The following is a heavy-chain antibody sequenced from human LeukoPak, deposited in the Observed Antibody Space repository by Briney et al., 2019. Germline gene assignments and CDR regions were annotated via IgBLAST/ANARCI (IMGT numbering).Heavy chain of an antibody. Sequence: ASVTVSCKASGYTFTIYGISWVRQAPGQGLEWMGWISAYNGNTNYAQKLQGRATMTTDTSTSTAYMELRSLRSDDTAVYYCARAVAGINPPFDYWGQGTLVTVSS. J-gene: IGHJ4*02. V-gene: IGHV1-18*01. CDR3: ARAVAGINPPFDY. CDR1: GYTFTIYG. CDR2: ISAYNGNT. D-gene: IGHD6-19*01.